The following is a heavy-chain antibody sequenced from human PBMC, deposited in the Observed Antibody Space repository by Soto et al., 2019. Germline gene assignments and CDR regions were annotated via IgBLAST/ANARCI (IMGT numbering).Heavy chain of an antibody. CDR2: IWYDGSNK. Sequence: GGSLRLSCAASGFTFSSYGMHWVRQAPGKGLEWVAVIWYDGSNKYYADSVKGRFTISRDNSKHTLYLRMNSLRAEDSAVYYCARPVRRGWPIAALSEGAGYGMDVWALGTTVPVSS. V-gene: IGHV3-33*01. J-gene: IGHJ6*02. D-gene: IGHD2-21*01. CDR1: GFTFSSYG. CDR3: ARPVRRGWPIAALSEGAGYGMDV.